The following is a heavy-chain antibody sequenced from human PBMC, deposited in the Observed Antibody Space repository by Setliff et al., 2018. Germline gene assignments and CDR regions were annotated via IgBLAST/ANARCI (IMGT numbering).Heavy chain of an antibody. CDR1: GGSISSYY. J-gene: IGHJ6*03. Sequence: ETLSLTCTVSGGSISSYYWSWIRQPAGKGLEWIGRIYTSGSTNYNPSLKSRVTMSVDTSKNQFSLKLSSVTAADTAVYYCARAGGGSSFTAYYYYYYMDVWGKGTTVTVS. V-gene: IGHV4-4*07. CDR3: ARAGGGSSFTAYYYYYYMDV. D-gene: IGHD6-13*01. CDR2: IYTSGST.